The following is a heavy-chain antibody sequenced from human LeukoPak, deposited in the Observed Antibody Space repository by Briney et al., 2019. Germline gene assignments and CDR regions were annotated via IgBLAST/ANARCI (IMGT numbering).Heavy chain of an antibody. D-gene: IGHD1-14*01. J-gene: IGHJ4*02. Sequence: GGSLRLSCEASGFTFSSHWMHWVRQVPGKGLVWISNIRGDGGLFGYADSVKGRFAVSRDNARNTLYLHMNSLRVEDTAVYYCARDEGGAPPIDYWGQGVLVTVSS. CDR1: GFTFSSHW. CDR2: IRGDGGLF. V-gene: IGHV3-74*01. CDR3: ARDEGGAPPIDY.